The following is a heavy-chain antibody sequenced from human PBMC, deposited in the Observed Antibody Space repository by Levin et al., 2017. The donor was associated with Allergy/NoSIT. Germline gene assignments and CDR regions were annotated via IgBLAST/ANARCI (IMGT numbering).Heavy chain of an antibody. Sequence: SETLSLTCAVYGGSFSGYYWSWIRQPPGKGLEWIGEINHSGSTNYNPSLKSRVTISVDTSKNQFSLKLSSVTAADTAVYYCARWGSDYDFWSGYRYYYDYGMDGWGQGTTVTVSS. CDR2: INHSGST. CDR1: GGSFSGYY. D-gene: IGHD3-3*01. J-gene: IGHJ6*02. CDR3: ARWGSDYDFWSGYRYYYDYGMDG. V-gene: IGHV4-34*01.